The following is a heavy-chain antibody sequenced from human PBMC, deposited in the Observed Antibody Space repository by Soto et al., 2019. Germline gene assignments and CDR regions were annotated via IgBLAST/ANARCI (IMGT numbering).Heavy chain of an antibody. Sequence: QVHLVESGGGVVQPGRSLTISCVGSGFAFSTDGMHWVRQAPAKGLEWVALISYDGTDKYYADSVKGRFSISRDNSNQPLSLQMDSLRPEDTAVYYCAKDFGAWSDSWGQGTMVNVSS. CDR2: ISYDGTDK. V-gene: IGHV3-30*18. CDR3: AKDFGAWSDS. J-gene: IGHJ5*02. D-gene: IGHD6-19*01. CDR1: GFAFSTDG.